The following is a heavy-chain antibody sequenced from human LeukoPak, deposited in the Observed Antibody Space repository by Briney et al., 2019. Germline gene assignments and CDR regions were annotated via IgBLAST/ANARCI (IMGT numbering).Heavy chain of an antibody. CDR3: AREGYSSGWTKNWYFDL. CDR2: INHSGST. V-gene: IGHV4-34*01. CDR1: GGSFSGYY. J-gene: IGHJ2*01. D-gene: IGHD6-19*01. Sequence: SETLSLTCAVYGGSFSGYYWSWIRQPPGKGLEWIGEINHSGSTNYNPSLKSRVTISVDTSKNQFSLKLSPVTAADTAMYYCAREGYSSGWTKNWYFDLWGRGTLVTVSS.